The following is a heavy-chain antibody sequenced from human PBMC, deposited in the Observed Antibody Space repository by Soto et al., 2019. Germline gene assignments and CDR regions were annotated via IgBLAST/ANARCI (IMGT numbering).Heavy chain of an antibody. D-gene: IGHD2-2*01. CDR1: GFTFSNYE. J-gene: IGHJ4*02. CDR2: ISASDSSI. CDR3: TGDSVVPAARSDY. V-gene: IGHV3-48*03. Sequence: LRLSCAASGFTFSNYEMNWVRQAPGKGLEWVSYISASDSSIYYADSVKGRFTISRDNAKNSLYLQMNSLRAEDTAVYYCTGDSVVPAARSDYWGQGTVVTVSS.